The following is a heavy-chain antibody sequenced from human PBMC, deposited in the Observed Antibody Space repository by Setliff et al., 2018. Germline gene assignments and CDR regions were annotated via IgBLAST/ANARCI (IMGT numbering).Heavy chain of an antibody. CDR2: IRSDGSFT. J-gene: IGHJ6*03. D-gene: IGHD3-22*01. Sequence: GGSLRLSCAASGFTFNNYWMHWVRQVPGKGLVWVSRIRSDGSFTSYADSVKGRFTISRDNAKNTLYLQMNSLRAEDTAVYYCARLALTGYDSSGYYYALDYYYYMDVWGKGTTVTVSS. CDR1: GFTFNNYW. CDR3: ARLALTGYDSSGYYYALDYYYYMDV. V-gene: IGHV3-74*01.